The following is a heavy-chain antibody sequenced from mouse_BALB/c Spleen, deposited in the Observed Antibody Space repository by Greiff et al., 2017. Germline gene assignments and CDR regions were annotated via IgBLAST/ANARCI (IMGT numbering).Heavy chain of an antibody. CDR3: ARRYGYDEEYYFDY. V-gene: IGHV5-12-1*01. CDR1: GFAFSSYD. Sequence: EVKLVESGGGLVKPGGSLKLSCAASGFAFSSYDMSWVRQTPEKRLEWVAYISSGGGSTYYPDTVKGRFTISRDNAKNTLYLQMSSLKSEDTAMYYCARRYGYDEEYYFDYWGQGTTLTVSS. D-gene: IGHD2-2*01. J-gene: IGHJ2*01. CDR2: ISSGGGST.